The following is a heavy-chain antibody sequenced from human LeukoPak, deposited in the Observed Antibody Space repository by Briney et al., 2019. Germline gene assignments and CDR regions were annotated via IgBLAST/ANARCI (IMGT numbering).Heavy chain of an antibody. CDR3: ARGPPYYDSSGYYNWFDP. J-gene: IGHJ5*02. Sequence: PSETLSLTCAVYGGSFSGYYWSWIRQPPGKGLEWIGEINHSGSTNYNPSLKSRVTISVDTSKNQFSLKLSSVTAADTAVYYCARGPPYYDSSGYYNWFDPWGQGTLVTVSS. CDR2: INHSGST. V-gene: IGHV4-34*01. D-gene: IGHD3-22*01. CDR1: GGSFSGYY.